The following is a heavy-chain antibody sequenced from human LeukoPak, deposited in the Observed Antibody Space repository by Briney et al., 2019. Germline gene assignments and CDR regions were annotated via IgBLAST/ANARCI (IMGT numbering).Heavy chain of an antibody. Sequence: SETLSLTCTVSGGSISSYYWSWIRQPPGKGLEWIGYIYYSGSTNYNPSLKSRVTISVDTSKNQFSLKLSSVTAADTAVYYCARVRDSGYDYFDYWGQGTLVTVS. D-gene: IGHD5-12*01. CDR1: GGSISSYY. V-gene: IGHV4-59*01. CDR2: IYYSGST. J-gene: IGHJ4*02. CDR3: ARVRDSGYDYFDY.